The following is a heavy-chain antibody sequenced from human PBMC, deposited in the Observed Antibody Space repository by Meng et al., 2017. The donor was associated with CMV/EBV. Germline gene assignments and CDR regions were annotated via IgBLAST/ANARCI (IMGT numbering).Heavy chain of an antibody. Sequence: GGSLRLSCAASGFTFSSYAMHWVRQAPGKGLEWVAVISYDGSNKYYADSVKGRFTISRDNSKNTLYLQMNSLRAEDTAVYYCVRDDYDFWSGYSAYYYYGMDVWGQGTTVTVSS. CDR3: VRDDYDFWSGYSAYYYYGMDV. CDR1: GFTFSSYA. V-gene: IGHV3-30*04. D-gene: IGHD3-3*01. CDR2: ISYDGSNK. J-gene: IGHJ6*02.